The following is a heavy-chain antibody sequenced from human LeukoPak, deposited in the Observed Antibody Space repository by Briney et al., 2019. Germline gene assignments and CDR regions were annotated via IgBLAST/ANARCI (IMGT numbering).Heavy chain of an antibody. V-gene: IGHV3-33*06. CDR2: VWYDGNNK. Sequence: GGSLRLSCAASGFTFINFGMHWVRQAPGKGPEWVAIVWYDGNNKYYADSVKGRFTISRDNSKNTLYLQMNSLRAEDTAVYYCAKPAGGAIDYWGQGTLVTVSS. D-gene: IGHD3-16*01. CDR1: GFTFINFG. J-gene: IGHJ4*02. CDR3: AKPAGGAIDY.